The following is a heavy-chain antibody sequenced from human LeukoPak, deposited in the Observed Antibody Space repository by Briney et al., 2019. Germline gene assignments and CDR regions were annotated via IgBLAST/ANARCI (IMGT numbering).Heavy chain of an antibody. CDR1: GFTFSDYY. J-gene: IGHJ4*02. Sequence: GSLRLSCAASGFTFSDYYMSWIRQTPGKGLEWIGEINHSGSTNYNPSLKSRVTISVDTSKNQSSLKLSSVTAADTAVYYCARARWLQSYFDYWGQGTLVTVSS. V-gene: IGHV4-34*01. CDR3: ARARWLQSYFDY. D-gene: IGHD5-24*01. CDR2: INHSGST.